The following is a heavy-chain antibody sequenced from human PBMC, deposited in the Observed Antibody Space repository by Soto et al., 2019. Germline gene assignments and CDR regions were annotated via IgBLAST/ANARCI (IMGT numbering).Heavy chain of an antibody. Sequence: QVQLVESGGGVVQPGRSLRLSCAASGFTFSSYGMHWVRQAPGKGLEWVAVISYDGSNKYYADSVKGRFTISRDNSKKTLYLQMNSLRAEDTAVYYCATDTGSYRSSWMVLGDHYGMGVWGQGTTVTVSS. CDR2: ISYDGSNK. J-gene: IGHJ6*02. CDR1: GFTFSSYG. D-gene: IGHD6-13*01. V-gene: IGHV3-30*03. CDR3: ATDTGSYRSSWMVLGDHYGMGV.